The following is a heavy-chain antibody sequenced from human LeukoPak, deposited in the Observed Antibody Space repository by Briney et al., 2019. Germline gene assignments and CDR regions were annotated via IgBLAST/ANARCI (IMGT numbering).Heavy chain of an antibody. CDR3: ARDLPPRPQYYDFWSGYYTSSGYYYGMDV. V-gene: IGHV3-30-3*01. J-gene: IGHJ6*02. D-gene: IGHD3-3*01. CDR2: ISYDGSNK. CDR1: GFTFSSYA. Sequence: GGSLRLSCAASGFTFSSYAMHWVRQAPGKGLEWVAVISYDGSNKYYADSVKGRFPISRDNSKNTLYLQMNSLRAEDTAVYYCARDLPPRPQYYDFWSGYYTSSGYYYGMDVWGQGTTVTVSS.